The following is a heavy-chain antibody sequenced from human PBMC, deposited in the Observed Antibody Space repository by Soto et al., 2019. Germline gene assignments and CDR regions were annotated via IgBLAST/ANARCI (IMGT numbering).Heavy chain of an antibody. V-gene: IGHV3-23*01. CDR2: ISSSGYST. D-gene: IGHD2-21*02. J-gene: IGHJ4*02. CDR3: SRGSVMVAAKFDS. Sequence: EVQLLESGGDLVQPGVSRRLSCAASGFTFNNYAMSWVRQAPGKPLEWVSAISSSGYSTYYADSVKGRFTTSRDTSRTLVYLQMNSLRAGDPAVYYCSRGSVMVAAKFDSWGQGTLVTVSS. CDR1: GFTFNNYA.